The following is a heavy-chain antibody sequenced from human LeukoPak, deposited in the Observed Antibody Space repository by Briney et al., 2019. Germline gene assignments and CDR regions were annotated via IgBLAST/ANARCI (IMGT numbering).Heavy chain of an antibody. CDR1: GFTFSTYE. CDR2: INSGANTI. J-gene: IGHJ4*02. CDR3: ARFVRGGSNSMPSFDY. V-gene: IGHV3-48*03. Sequence: PGGSLRLSCAASGFTFSTYEMNWVRQAPGKGLEWVSYINSGANTIFYADSVEGRFTISRDNAKNSLYLQMNSLRAEDTAVYYCARFVRGGSNSMPSFDYWGQGTLVTVSS. D-gene: IGHD1-26*01.